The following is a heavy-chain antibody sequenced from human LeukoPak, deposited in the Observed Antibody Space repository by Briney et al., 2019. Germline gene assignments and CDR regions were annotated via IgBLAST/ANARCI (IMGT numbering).Heavy chain of an antibody. Sequence: GSLSLSCAASGFTISSNYMSWVRHAPGKGLEWVSVIYSGGGTYYADSVKGRFTISRDNSKNTLYLQMNSLRAEDTAVYYCARESSGSYFANWGQGTLVTVSS. J-gene: IGHJ4*02. CDR2: IYSGGGT. V-gene: IGHV3-53*01. CDR3: ARESSGSYFAN. CDR1: GFTISSNY. D-gene: IGHD1-26*01.